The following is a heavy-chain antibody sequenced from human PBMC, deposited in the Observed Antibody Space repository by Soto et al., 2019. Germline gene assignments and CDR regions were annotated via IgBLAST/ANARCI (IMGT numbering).Heavy chain of an antibody. V-gene: IGHV3-23*01. CDR3: AKDYSSGWYRSDY. CDR2: ISGSGGST. D-gene: IGHD6-19*01. J-gene: IGHJ4*02. CDR1: GFTFSSYA. Sequence: EVQLLESGGGLVQPGGSLRLSCAASGFTFSSYAMSWVRQAPGKGLEWVSAISGSGGSTYYADSVKGRFTISRDNSKNTLYLLMNSLRAEDTAVYYCAKDYSSGWYRSDYWGQGTLVTVSS.